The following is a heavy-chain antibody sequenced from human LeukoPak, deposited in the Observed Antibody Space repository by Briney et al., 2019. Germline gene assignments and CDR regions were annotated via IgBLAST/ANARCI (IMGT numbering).Heavy chain of an antibody. CDR2: IIPIFGIA. V-gene: IGHV1-69*04. Sequence: GASVKVSCKASGGTFSSYAISWVRQAPGQGLEWMGRIIPIFGIANYAQKFQGRVTITADKSTSTAYMELSSLRSEDTAVYYCARGGYYDSSGSSLKDWGQGTLVTVSS. D-gene: IGHD3-22*01. J-gene: IGHJ4*02. CDR1: GGTFSSYA. CDR3: ARGGYYDSSGSSLKD.